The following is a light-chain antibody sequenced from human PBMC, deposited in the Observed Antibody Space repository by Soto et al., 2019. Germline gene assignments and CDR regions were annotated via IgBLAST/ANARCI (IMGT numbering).Light chain of an antibody. J-gene: IGKJ5*01. Sequence: DIQMTQSPSTLSASVGDRVTITCRASQSISSWLAWYQQKPGKAPKLLIYKASSLESGVPSRFSGSGSGTDFTLTINGLQPEDFATYYCQQAASFPITFGQGTRLEN. CDR2: KAS. CDR1: QSISSW. V-gene: IGKV1-5*03. CDR3: QQAASFPIT.